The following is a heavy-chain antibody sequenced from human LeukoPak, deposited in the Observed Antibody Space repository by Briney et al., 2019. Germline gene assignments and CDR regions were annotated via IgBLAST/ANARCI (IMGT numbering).Heavy chain of an antibody. CDR3: ARESRNWNSNWFDP. D-gene: IGHD1-7*01. CDR1: GGSFSDYY. V-gene: IGHV4-34*01. Sequence: PSETLSLTCAVYGGSFSDYYWSWIRQPPGKGLEWIGEINHSGSTSYNPSLKSRVTISVDRSKNQFSLKLSSVTAADTAVYYCARESRNWNSNWFDPWGQGTLVTVSS. J-gene: IGHJ5*02. CDR2: INHSGST.